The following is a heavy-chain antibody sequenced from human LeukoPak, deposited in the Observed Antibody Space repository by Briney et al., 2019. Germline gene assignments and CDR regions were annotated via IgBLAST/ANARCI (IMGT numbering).Heavy chain of an antibody. CDR3: ARHHIVVVPAAMDWFDP. Sequence: SETLSLTCAVYGGSFSGYYWGWIRQPPGKGLEWIGSIYYSGSTYYNPSLKSRVTISVDTSKNQFSLKLSSVTAADTAVYYCARHHIVVVPAAMDWFDPWGQGTLVTVSS. V-gene: IGHV4-39*01. CDR1: GGSFSGYY. CDR2: IYYSGST. D-gene: IGHD2-2*01. J-gene: IGHJ5*02.